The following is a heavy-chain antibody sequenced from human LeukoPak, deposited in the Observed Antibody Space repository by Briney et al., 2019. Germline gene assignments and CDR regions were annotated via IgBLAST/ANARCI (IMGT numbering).Heavy chain of an antibody. D-gene: IGHD3-22*01. V-gene: IGHV1-18*01. Sequence: ASVKVSCKASGYTFTSYGISWVRQAPGQGLEWMGWISAYNGNTNYAQKLQGRVTMTTDTSTSTAYMELRSLRSDDTAVYYCARVTYYYDSSGYYCDSWGQGTLVTVSS. CDR3: ARVTYYYDSSGYYCDS. CDR2: ISAYNGNT. J-gene: IGHJ4*02. CDR1: GYTFTSYG.